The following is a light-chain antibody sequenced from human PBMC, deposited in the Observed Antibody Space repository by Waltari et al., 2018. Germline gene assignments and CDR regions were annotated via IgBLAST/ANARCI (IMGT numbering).Light chain of an antibody. J-gene: IGKJ1*01. Sequence: DIVMTQSPDSLAVSLGERATINCKSSQSVLYSSNNKNYLACYQQKPGQPPKLLIYWASTREAGVPDRFRGSGSGTDFTLTISSLQAEDVAVYYCQQYYSTPRTFGQGTKVEIK. CDR3: QQYYSTPRT. V-gene: IGKV4-1*01. CDR1: QSVLYSSNNKNY. CDR2: WAS.